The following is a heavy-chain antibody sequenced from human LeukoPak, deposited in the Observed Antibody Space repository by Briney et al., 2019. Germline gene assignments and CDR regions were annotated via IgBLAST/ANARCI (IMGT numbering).Heavy chain of an antibody. J-gene: IGHJ4*02. CDR2: ISAYNGNT. V-gene: IGHV1-18*01. D-gene: IGHD1-1*01. Sequence: GASVKVSCKASGYTFTSYGISWVRQAPGQGLEWMGWISAYNGNTNYAQKLQGRVTMTTDTSTSTAYMELRSLRSDGTAVYYCARARGLENRGRYYFDYWGQGTLVTVSS. CDR3: ARARGLENRGRYYFDY. CDR1: GYTFTSYG.